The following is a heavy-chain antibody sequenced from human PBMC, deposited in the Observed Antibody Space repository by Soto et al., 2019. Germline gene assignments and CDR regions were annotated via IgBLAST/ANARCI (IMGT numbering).Heavy chain of an antibody. J-gene: IGHJ6*02. V-gene: IGHV1-69*12. Sequence: QVQLVQSGAEVKKPGSSVKVSCKASGGTFSSYAISWVRQAPGQGLEWMGGLITIFGTADYAQKFQGRVTITADESTSTAYMELSSLRSDDTAVYYCATHTVVTPGNYYSGMDVWGQGTTVTVSS. CDR3: ATHTVVTPGNYYSGMDV. D-gene: IGHD4-4*01. CDR2: LITIFGTA. CDR1: GGTFSSYA.